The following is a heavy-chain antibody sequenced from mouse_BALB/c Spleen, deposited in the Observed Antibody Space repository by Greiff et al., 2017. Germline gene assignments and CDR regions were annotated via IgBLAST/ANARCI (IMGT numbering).Heavy chain of an antibody. CDR3: ASSITTGTDYYAMDY. CDR1: GFNIKDYY. D-gene: IGHD2-4*01. V-gene: IGHV14-1*02. Sequence: EVQLQQSGAELVRPGALVKLSCKASGFNIKDYYMHWVKQRPEQGLEWIGWIDPENGNTIYDPKFQGKASITADTSSNTAYLQLSSLTSEDTAVYYCASSITTGTDYYAMDYWGQGTSVTVSS. J-gene: IGHJ4*01. CDR2: IDPENGNT.